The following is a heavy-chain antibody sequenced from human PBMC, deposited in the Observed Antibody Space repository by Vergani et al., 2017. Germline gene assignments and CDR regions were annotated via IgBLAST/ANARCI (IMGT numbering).Heavy chain of an antibody. D-gene: IGHD2-21*02. J-gene: IGHJ6*02. CDR1: GFTFGDYA. CDR3: TRNAVTICEHIVVVTXPPVYYYYYYGMDV. V-gene: IGHV3-49*03. CDR2: IRSKPYGGTT. Sequence: EVQLVESGGGLVQPGRSLRLSCTASGFTFGDYAMSWFRQAPGKGLEWVGFIRSKPYGGTTEYAASVKGRFTISRDDSKSIAYLQMNSLKTEDTAVYYCTRNAVTICEHIVVVTXPPVYYYYYYGMDVWGQGTTVTVSS.